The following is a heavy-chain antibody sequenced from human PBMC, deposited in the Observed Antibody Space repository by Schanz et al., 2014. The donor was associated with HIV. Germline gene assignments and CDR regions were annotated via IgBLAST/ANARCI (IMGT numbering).Heavy chain of an antibody. D-gene: IGHD3-10*01. J-gene: IGHJ4*02. V-gene: IGHV1-46*01. Sequence: QVQLVQSGAEVKKPGASVKVSCKASGYTFINYGITWVRQAPGQGLEWMGVINPSGGDTSHAQRFQGRITMTRDTSTSTVYMDLSSLRSEDTAVYSCARELMATGGFDYWGQGTLVTVPS. CDR1: GYTFINYG. CDR2: INPSGGDT. CDR3: ARELMATGGFDY.